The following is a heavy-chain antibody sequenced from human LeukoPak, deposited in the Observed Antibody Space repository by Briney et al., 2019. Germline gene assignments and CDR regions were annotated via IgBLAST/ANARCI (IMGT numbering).Heavy chain of an antibody. D-gene: IGHD1-26*01. J-gene: IGHJ4*02. CDR1: GYTFSGYY. Sequence: GASVKVSCKASGYTFSGYYMHWVRQAPGQGLESMGWINSNSGARNYAPKFQGRVTFSRDNSISTAYMELSNLRSNDTAIYYCARGRGGATTGFDHWGQGTLVTVSS. V-gene: IGHV1-2*02. CDR3: ARGRGGATTGFDH. CDR2: INSNSGAR.